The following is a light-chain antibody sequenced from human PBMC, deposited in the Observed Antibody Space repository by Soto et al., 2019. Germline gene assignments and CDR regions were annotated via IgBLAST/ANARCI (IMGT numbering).Light chain of an antibody. CDR1: SSDVGSYNL. V-gene: IGLV2-23*02. J-gene: IGLJ1*01. Sequence: NSSDVGSYNLVSWYQQHPGKAPKLMIYEVSKRPSGVSNRFSGSKSGNTASLTISGLQAEDEADYYCCSYAGTSAYVFGTGTKVTVL. CDR2: EVS. CDR3: CSYAGTSAYV.